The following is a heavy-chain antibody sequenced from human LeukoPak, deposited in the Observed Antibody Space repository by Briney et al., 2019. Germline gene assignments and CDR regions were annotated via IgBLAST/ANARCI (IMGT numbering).Heavy chain of an antibody. Sequence: ASVKVSCKASGYTFTSYGISWVRQAPGQGIQWMGWISAYNGNTNYAQKLQGRVTMTTDTSTSTAYMELRSLRSDDTAVYYCARGPLGSSWYRIDYWGQGTLVTVSS. CDR3: ARGPLGSSWYRIDY. J-gene: IGHJ4*02. D-gene: IGHD6-13*01. CDR1: GYTFTSYG. CDR2: ISAYNGNT. V-gene: IGHV1-18*01.